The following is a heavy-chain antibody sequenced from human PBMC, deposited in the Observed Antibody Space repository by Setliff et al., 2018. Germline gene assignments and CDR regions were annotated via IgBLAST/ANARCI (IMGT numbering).Heavy chain of an antibody. CDR1: GYSFTSYG. Sequence: ASVKVSCKASGYSFTSYGITWVRQAPGQGLEWMGWISGYTGNTNYAQKLQGRVSMITDTSTNTAYMELRSLTSDDTAVYYCSRLVRYCTTTTCQRASGAELWGQGTLVTVSS. V-gene: IGHV1-18*01. CDR3: SRLVRYCTTTTCQRASGAEL. CDR2: ISGYTGNT. D-gene: IGHD2-8*01. J-gene: IGHJ4*02.